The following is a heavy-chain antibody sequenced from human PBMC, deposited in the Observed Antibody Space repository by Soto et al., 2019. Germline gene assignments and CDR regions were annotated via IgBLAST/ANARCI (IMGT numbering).Heavy chain of an antibody. J-gene: IGHJ4*02. D-gene: IGHD5-18*01. CDR2: IKQDGSEK. Sequence: GGSLRLSCAASGFTFSSYWMTWVRQAPGKGLEWVANIKQDGSEKYYVDSVKGRFTISRDNAKNSLYLQMNSLRAEDTAVYYCARDRKEWIQLWYPSAPDYWGQGTLVTVSS. CDR3: ARDRKEWIQLWYPSAPDY. CDR1: GFTFSSYW. V-gene: IGHV3-7*03.